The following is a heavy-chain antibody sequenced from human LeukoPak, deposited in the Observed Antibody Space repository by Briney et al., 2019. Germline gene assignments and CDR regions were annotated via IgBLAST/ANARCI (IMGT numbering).Heavy chain of an antibody. CDR2: TSAYDDKT. J-gene: IGHJ4*02. V-gene: IGHV1-18*01. CDR1: GYTFTTYG. D-gene: IGHD1-1*01. CDR3: ARGTYFDY. Sequence: ASVKVSCKASGYTFTTYGISWVRQAPGQGLEWMGWTSAYDDKTKYAQKLEGRVTMTTDTSTSTAYMEMRSLRSDDTAVYYCARGTYFDYWGQGTLVTVSS.